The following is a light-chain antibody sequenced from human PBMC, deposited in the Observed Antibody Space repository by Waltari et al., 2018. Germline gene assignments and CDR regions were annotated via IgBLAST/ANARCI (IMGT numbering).Light chain of an antibody. V-gene: IGKV1-33*01. Sequence: DIQMTQSPPSLSAAVGDRVTITCQASQDISNSLNWYQQKPWTAPKLLIYDASNLETGVPSRFSGRGSGTNFIFTISSLQPEDFATYYCQHYSSIPPGLTFGGGTRVEMK. CDR1: QDISNS. J-gene: IGKJ4*01. CDR3: QHYSSIPPGLT. CDR2: DAS.